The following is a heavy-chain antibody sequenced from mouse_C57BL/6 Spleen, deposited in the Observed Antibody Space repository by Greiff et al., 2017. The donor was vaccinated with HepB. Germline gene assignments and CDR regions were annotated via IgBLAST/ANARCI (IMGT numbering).Heavy chain of an antibody. CDR2: IDPSDSYT. Sequence: VQLQQSGAELVKPGASVKLSCKASGYTFTSYWMQWVKQRPGQGLEWIGEIDPSDSYTNYNQKFKGKATLTVDTSSSTAYMQLSSLTSEDSAVYYCARWSYDDYWGQGTTLTVSS. V-gene: IGHV1-50*01. J-gene: IGHJ2*01. D-gene: IGHD2-12*01. CDR3: ARWSYDDY. CDR1: GYTFTSYW.